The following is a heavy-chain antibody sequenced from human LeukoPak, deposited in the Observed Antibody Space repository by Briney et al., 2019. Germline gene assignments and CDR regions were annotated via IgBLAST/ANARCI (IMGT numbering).Heavy chain of an antibody. D-gene: IGHD5-12*01. CDR3: ARVNVDIVENWYFDL. CDR1: GGSISSGGYY. Sequence: SETLSLTCTVSGGSISSGGYYWSWIRQPPGKGLEWIGYIYYSGSTYYNPSLKSRVTISVDTSKNQFSLKLSSVTAADTAVYYCARVNVDIVENWYFDLWGRGTLVTVSS. J-gene: IGHJ2*01. CDR2: IYYSGST. V-gene: IGHV4-30-4*08.